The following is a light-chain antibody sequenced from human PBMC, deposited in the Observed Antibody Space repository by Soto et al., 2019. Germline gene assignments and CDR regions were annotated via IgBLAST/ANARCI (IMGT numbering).Light chain of an antibody. CDR2: GAS. CDR3: QQYGSSPIT. J-gene: IGKJ5*01. CDR1: QTVSNTY. Sequence: EIVLTQSPGTLSLSPGERATLSCRASQTVSNTYLAWYQQKPGQAPRLLIYGASSRATGIPDRFSGSGSGTDFTLTISRLEPEDFAVYYCQQYGSSPITFGQGTRLEIK. V-gene: IGKV3-20*01.